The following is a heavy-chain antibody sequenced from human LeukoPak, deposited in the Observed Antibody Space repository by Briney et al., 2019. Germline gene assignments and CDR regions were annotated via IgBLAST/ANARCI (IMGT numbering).Heavy chain of an antibody. CDR1: GFTFSSYS. Sequence: GGSLRLSCAASGFTFSSYSMHWVRQAPGKGLEWVAVISYDGSNKYYADSVKGRFTISRDNSKNTLYLQMNSLRAEDTAVYYCARRATVTKYNWFDPWGQGTLVTVSS. V-gene: IGHV3-30-3*01. CDR3: ARRATVTKYNWFDP. J-gene: IGHJ5*02. D-gene: IGHD4-17*01. CDR2: ISYDGSNK.